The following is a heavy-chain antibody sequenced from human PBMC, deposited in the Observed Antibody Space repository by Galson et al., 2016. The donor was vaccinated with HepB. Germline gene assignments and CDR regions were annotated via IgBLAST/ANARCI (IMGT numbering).Heavy chain of an antibody. J-gene: IGHJ6*02. Sequence: SLRLSCAASGFTFSNYGMYWVRQAPGKGLEWVTVISYDGSNKYYADSVRGRFTISKDNSKNTLYLQMNSLGAEDTAVYYCAKDPTYYDYWTGYRPGRYYYYGVDVWGQGTTVTVSS. CDR1: GFTFSNYG. V-gene: IGHV3-30*18. CDR3: AKDPTYYDYWTGYRPGRYYYYGVDV. D-gene: IGHD3-3*01. CDR2: ISYDGSNK.